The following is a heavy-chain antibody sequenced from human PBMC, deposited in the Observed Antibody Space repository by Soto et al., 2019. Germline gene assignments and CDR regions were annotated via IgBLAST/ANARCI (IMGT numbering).Heavy chain of an antibody. J-gene: IGHJ4*02. V-gene: IGHV1-46*03. Sequence: QVQLVQPGAEVKKPGASVKFSCKASGYIFTNFYIHWVRQAPGQGLEWIGIINPNGGSTNYAQNFQGRVPMTRDTSTSTVYLALRSPRSEDTAVYYCTRGLASGDYWGQGTLITVYS. CDR1: GYIFTNFY. CDR3: TRGLASGDY. CDR2: INPNGGST. D-gene: IGHD6-6*01.